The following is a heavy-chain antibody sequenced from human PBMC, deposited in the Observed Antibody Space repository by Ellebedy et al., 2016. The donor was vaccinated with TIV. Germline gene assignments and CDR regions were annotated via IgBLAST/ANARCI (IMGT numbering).Heavy chain of an antibody. CDR3: ARGGYDFWNPRY. D-gene: IGHD3-3*01. Sequence: GESLKISCAASGLYFKKFVMGWVRQSPGKGLQWLSLITGDSGDTFYADSVRGRFTISRDNAKNSLYLQMNSLRAEDTAVYYCARGGYDFWNPRYWGQGTLVTVSS. J-gene: IGHJ4*02. CDR1: GLYFKKFV. CDR2: ITGDSGDT. V-gene: IGHV3-21*01.